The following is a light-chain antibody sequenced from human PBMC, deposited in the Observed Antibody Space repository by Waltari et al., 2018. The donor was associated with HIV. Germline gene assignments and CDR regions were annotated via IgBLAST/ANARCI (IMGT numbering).Light chain of an antibody. CDR2: DAN. V-gene: IGLV7-46*01. Sequence: QAVVTQEPALTVSPGGTVTLTCCSSSGPVTSGHHPHWFQQKPGQAPRALIYDANNRQSWTPARFSGSLLGGKAALTLSDAQPEDEADYFCLLSYSGARPAIFGGGTKLSVL. CDR1: SGPVTSGHH. CDR3: LLSYSGARPAI. J-gene: IGLJ2*01.